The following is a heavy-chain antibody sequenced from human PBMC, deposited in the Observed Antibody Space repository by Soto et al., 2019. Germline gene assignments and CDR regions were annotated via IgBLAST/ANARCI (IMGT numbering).Heavy chain of an antibody. V-gene: IGHV5-51*03. D-gene: IGHD1-1*01. J-gene: IGHJ4*02. CDR2: IYPSDSDT. CDR1: GYNLAGYL. Sequence: PXDSLNIYVKGSGYNLAGYLIALVRQMPGKGLELMGIIYPSDSDTRYRPSFQGQVTISADKSISSAYLQWSSLRASDTAMYYCARGGASTRTFDYWGQGTQVTVSS. CDR3: ARGGASTRTFDY.